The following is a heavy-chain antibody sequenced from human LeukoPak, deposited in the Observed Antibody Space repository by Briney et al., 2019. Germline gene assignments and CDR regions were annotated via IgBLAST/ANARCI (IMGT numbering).Heavy chain of an antibody. CDR2: IYFRGSS. V-gene: IGHV4-4*07. J-gene: IGHJ4*02. CDR3: AREGGDSGSFLPFDY. D-gene: IGHD3-10*01. CDR1: GASTNTHF. Sequence: SETLSLTCTVSGASTNTHFWSWIRQPAGKGLEWIGRIYFRGSSNYNPSLKSRVTMSVDTSNNQLSLKLTSVSAADTAVYYCAREGGDSGSFLPFDYWGQGTLATVSS.